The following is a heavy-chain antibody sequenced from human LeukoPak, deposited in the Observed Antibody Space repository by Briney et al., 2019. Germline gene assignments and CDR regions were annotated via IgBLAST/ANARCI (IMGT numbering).Heavy chain of an antibody. D-gene: IGHD5-18*01. CDR1: GYTLTELS. CDR2: FDPEDGET. V-gene: IGHV1-24*01. Sequence: ASVKVSCKVSGYTLTELSMHWVRQAPGKGLEWMGGFDPEDGETIYAQKFQGRVTMTRDTSISTAYMELSRLRSDDTAVYYCARAEVDTAMVEGVFDYWGQGTLVTVSS. J-gene: IGHJ4*02. CDR3: ARAEVDTAMVEGVFDY.